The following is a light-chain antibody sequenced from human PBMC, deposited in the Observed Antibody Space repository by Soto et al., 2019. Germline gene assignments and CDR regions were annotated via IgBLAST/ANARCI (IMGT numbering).Light chain of an antibody. CDR2: RNH. CDR3: ASWDDLRDWV. J-gene: IGLJ3*02. V-gene: IGLV1-44*01. CDR1: SSNIGSNS. Sequence: QSVLTQPPSASGTPGQTVTISCSGSSSNIGSNSAYWYQQLPGTAPKLIIYRNHQRPSGVPDRFSGSKSGTSASLTISGLQSDDDADYHCASWDDLRDWVFGGGTKLTVL.